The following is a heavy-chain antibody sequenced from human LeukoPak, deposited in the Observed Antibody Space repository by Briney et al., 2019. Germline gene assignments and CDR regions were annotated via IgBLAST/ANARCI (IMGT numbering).Heavy chain of an antibody. V-gene: IGHV3-23*01. Sequence: GGSLRLSCAASGFTFTNYAMTWVRQAPGKGLEWVSSISASAGTTYYADSVKGRFTISRDTSKTTLHLQMSSLRADDTAVYYCAKDRPLDWGYYFDSWGQGTVVTVSS. CDR1: GFTFTNYA. CDR3: AKDRPLDWGYYFDS. D-gene: IGHD7-27*01. J-gene: IGHJ4*02. CDR2: ISASAGTT.